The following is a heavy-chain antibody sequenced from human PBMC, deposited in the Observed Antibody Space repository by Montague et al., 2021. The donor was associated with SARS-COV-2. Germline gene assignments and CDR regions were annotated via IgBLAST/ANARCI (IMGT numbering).Heavy chain of an antibody. CDR3: ARALPVTTFFYSYYGMDV. CDR1: GGSFSGYY. V-gene: IGHV4-34*01. J-gene: IGHJ6*02. Sequence: SETLSLTCAVYGGSFSGYYWSWIRQPPGKGLEWIGEINHSGSTNCNPPLKSRVTISVDTSKNQFSLELSSVTAADTAVYYCARALPVTTFFYSYYGMDVWGQGTTVTVSS. CDR2: INHSGST. D-gene: IGHD4-17*01.